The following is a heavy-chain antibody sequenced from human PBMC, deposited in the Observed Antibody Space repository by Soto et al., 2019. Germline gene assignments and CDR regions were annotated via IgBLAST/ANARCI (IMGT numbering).Heavy chain of an antibody. J-gene: IGHJ4*02. Sequence: SETLSLTCTVSGDSISRGGYYWSWIRQHPGKGLEWIGYIFYRGGTNYNPSLKSRVTISLDTSMNQFSLELRSVTAADTAVYYCARDRGYGDPFDYWGQGTLVTVSS. CDR3: ARDRGYGDPFDY. V-gene: IGHV4-61*08. D-gene: IGHD4-17*01. CDR2: IFYRGGT. CDR1: GDSISRGGYY.